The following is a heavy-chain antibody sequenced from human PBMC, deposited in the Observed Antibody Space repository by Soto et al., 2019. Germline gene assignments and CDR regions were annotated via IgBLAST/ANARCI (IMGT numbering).Heavy chain of an antibody. CDR1: GLTISNAW. CDR2: IKTNTEGGTT. J-gene: IGHJ6*02. D-gene: IGHD2-15*01. V-gene: IGHV3-15*07. Sequence: EVHLVESGGGFIYPGGSLRLSCADSGLTISNAWMNWVRQAPGKGLEGVGRIKTNTEGGTTDYAAAVKGRFTVSRDDSTNTPYLQMSSRKTEDTVVYYCTAGSVEGVWGQGTTVTVSS. CDR3: TAGSVEGV.